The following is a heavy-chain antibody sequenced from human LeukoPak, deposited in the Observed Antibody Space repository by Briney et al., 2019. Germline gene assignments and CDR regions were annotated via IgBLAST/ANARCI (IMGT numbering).Heavy chain of an antibody. V-gene: IGHV1-18*01. Sequence: ASVKVSCKASGYTFTRYGISWVRQAPGQGLEWMGWISAYNGNTNYAQKLQGRVTMTTDTSTSTAYMELRSLRSDDTAVYYCAVIRGYSSHDAFDIWGQGTMVTVSS. J-gene: IGHJ3*02. CDR3: AVIRGYSSHDAFDI. D-gene: IGHD5-18*01. CDR2: ISAYNGNT. CDR1: GYTFTRYG.